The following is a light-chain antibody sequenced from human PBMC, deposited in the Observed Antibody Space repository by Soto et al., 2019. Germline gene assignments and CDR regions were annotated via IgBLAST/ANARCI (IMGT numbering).Light chain of an antibody. J-gene: IGKJ1*01. CDR3: QQYGSSSWT. CDR2: GAS. Sequence: EIVLTQSPGTLSLSPGERATLSCRASQTVSSSYLAWYQQKPGQAPRLLIYGASSRATGIPDRFSGGGSGTDFILTISRLEPEDFAVYYCQQYGSSSWTFGQGTKVEIK. V-gene: IGKV3-20*01. CDR1: QTVSSSY.